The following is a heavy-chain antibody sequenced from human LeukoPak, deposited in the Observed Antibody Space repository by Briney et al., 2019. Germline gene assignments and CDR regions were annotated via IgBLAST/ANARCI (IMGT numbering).Heavy chain of an antibody. CDR1: GFTFSSTS. J-gene: IGHJ4*02. D-gene: IGHD6-6*01. CDR3: ARDPGFSSSSGLSY. Sequence: HPGGSLRLSCAASGFTFSSTSMSWVRQAPGKGLEWVSIIYTGGSTFYADSVKGRFTISRDNSKNTLYLQMNSLRAEDTALYYCARDPGFSSSSGLSYWGQGTLVTVSS. V-gene: IGHV3-53*01. CDR2: IYTGGST.